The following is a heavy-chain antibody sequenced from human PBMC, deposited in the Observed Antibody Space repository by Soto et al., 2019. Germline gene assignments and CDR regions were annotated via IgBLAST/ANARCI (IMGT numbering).Heavy chain of an antibody. D-gene: IGHD2-15*01. CDR2: INAGGTNT. V-gene: IGHV3-23*01. CDR1: GFTFTNYA. J-gene: IGHJ5*02. Sequence: EVQLLESGGGLVQPGGSLRLSCAASGFTFTNYAMSWVRQAPGMGLEWVSSINAGGTNTHYADSVKGRFTISRDNSRNTLDLQINSLRAEDTAVDYCAKAPGCSGGNCYGVFSSWGQGALVTVSS. CDR3: AKAPGCSGGNCYGVFSS.